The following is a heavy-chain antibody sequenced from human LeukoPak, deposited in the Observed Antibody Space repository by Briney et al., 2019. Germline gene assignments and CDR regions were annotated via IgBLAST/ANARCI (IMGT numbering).Heavy chain of an antibody. J-gene: IGHJ4*02. D-gene: IGHD2-2*02. CDR1: GFTVSSNY. V-gene: IGHV3-53*01. CDR3: ARDGLYCDTTGCYKNFDY. Sequence: GGSLRLSCAASGFTVSSNYMRWVRQAPGKGLEWVSVIYTGGSTYYADSVKGRFTISRDNSKNTLYLQMNSLRAEDTAVYYCARDGLYCDTTGCYKNFDYWGQGTLVTVSS. CDR2: IYTGGST.